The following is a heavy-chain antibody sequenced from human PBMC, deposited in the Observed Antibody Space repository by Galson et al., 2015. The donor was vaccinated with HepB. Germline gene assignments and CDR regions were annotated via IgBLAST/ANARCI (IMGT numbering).Heavy chain of an antibody. V-gene: IGHV4-59*08. D-gene: IGHD1-1*01. CDR3: ARQKGTLMPFNY. J-gene: IGHJ4*02. CDR1: GGSISSYY. CDR2: IYYSGST. Sequence: ETLSLTCTVSGGSISSYYWSWIRQPPGKGLQWIGYIYYSGSTNYNPSLKSRVTISVDTSKNQFSLRLKSVTAADTAVYYCARQKGTLMPFNYWGQGTLVAVSS.